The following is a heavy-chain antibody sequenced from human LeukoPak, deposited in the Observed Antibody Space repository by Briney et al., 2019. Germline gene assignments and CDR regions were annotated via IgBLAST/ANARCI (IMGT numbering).Heavy chain of an antibody. Sequence: GGSLRLSCAASGFTFSSYAMSWVRQAPGGGLEWVSYISSSGSTIYYADSVKGRFTISRDNAKNSLYLQMNSLRAEDTAVYYCARERSGRRGYRYGLDAFDIWGQGTMVTVSS. D-gene: IGHD5-18*01. J-gene: IGHJ3*02. CDR2: ISSSGSTI. CDR1: GFTFSSYA. V-gene: IGHV3-48*04. CDR3: ARERSGRRGYRYGLDAFDI.